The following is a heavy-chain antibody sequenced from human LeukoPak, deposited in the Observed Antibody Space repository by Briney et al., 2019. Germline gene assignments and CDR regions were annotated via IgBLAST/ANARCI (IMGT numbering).Heavy chain of an antibody. Sequence: ASVKVSCKASGYTFTGYYMHWVRQAPGQGFERKGWINPNSGGTNYAQKFQGRVTMTRDTSISTAYMELSRLRSDDTAVYYCARPPQASSGWSDPFDYWGQGTLVTVSS. CDR1: GYTFTGYY. J-gene: IGHJ4*02. CDR2: INPNSGGT. CDR3: ARPPQASSGWSDPFDY. D-gene: IGHD6-19*01. V-gene: IGHV1-2*02.